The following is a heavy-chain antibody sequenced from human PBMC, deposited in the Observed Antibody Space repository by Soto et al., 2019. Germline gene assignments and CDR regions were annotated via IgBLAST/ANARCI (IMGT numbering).Heavy chain of an antibody. V-gene: IGHV3-9*01. CDR3: AKGYNYDRSGNPDY. J-gene: IGHJ4*02. CDR2: INWNSGSI. CDR1: GFTFSNYY. D-gene: IGHD3-22*01. Sequence: PGGSLRLSCAASGFTFSNYYMSWIRQAPGKGLEWVSGINWNSGSIGYADSVKGRFTISRDNAKNSLYLQMNSLRTEDTALYYCAKGYNYDRSGNPDYWGQGTLVTVSS.